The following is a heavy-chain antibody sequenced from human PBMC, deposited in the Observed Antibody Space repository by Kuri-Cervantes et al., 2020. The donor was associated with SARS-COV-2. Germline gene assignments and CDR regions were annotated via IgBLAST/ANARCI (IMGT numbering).Heavy chain of an antibody. V-gene: IGHV3-30-3*01. J-gene: IGHJ4*02. D-gene: IGHD6-13*01. CDR1: GFTFSSHP. CDR3: ARESSSRHGLIDY. CDR2: ISYDGSNK. Sequence: GESLKISCAASGFTFSSHPMHWVRQAPGKGLEWVAVISYDGSNKYCADSVKGRFTISRDNAKNTLCLQMNSLRTEDTALYYCARESSSRHGLIDYWGQGTLVTVSS.